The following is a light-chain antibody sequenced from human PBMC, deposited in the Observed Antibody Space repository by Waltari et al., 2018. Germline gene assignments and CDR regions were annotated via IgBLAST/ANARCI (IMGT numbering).Light chain of an antibody. CDR2: DVS. V-gene: IGLV2-14*03. Sequence: WNQQHPGKAPKLRIYDVSNRPSGVSNRFSGSNAGNTASLTISGLQAEDEADYYCSSYTSSNTLGFGTGTKVTVL. CDR3: SSYTSSNTLG. J-gene: IGLJ1*01.